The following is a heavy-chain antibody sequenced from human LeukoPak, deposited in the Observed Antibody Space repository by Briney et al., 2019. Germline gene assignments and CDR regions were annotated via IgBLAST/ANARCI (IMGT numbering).Heavy chain of an antibody. J-gene: IGHJ4*02. D-gene: IGHD3-16*01. CDR2: VGGGGRT. V-gene: IGHV3-23*01. CDR1: GFTYSSHS. CDR3: AKEVWGSYDEGLLDH. Sequence: SGGSLRLSCAASGFTYSSHSMTWVRQAPGKGLEWVSVVGGGGRTFYADSVKGRFTVSRDNSKNTLYLEMDSLRVEDTAVYYCAKEVWGSYDEGLLDHWGQGALVTVTS.